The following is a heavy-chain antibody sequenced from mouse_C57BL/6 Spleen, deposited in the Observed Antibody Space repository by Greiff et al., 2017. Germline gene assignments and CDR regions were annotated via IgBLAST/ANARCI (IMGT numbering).Heavy chain of an antibody. J-gene: IGHJ2*01. D-gene: IGHD2-4*01. Sequence: QVQLQQSGPELVKPGASVKISCKASGYAFSSSWMNWVKQRPGKGLEWIGRIYPGDGDTNYNGKFKGKATLTADKSSSTAYMQLSSLTSEDSAVYCCARGEIYYDYEDYWGQGTTLTVSS. CDR3: ARGEIYYDYEDY. CDR2: IYPGDGDT. CDR1: GYAFSSSW. V-gene: IGHV1-82*01.